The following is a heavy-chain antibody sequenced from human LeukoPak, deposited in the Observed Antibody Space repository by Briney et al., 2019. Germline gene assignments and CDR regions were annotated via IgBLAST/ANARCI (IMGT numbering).Heavy chain of an antibody. CDR2: INHSGST. V-gene: IGHV4-34*01. J-gene: IGHJ4*02. D-gene: IGHD6-19*01. Sequence: SETLSLTCAVYGGSFSGYYWSWIRQPPGKGLEWIGEINHSGSTNYNPSLKSRVTISVDTSKNQFSLKLSSVTAADTAVYYCARGHRPVLNFRIAVALDYWGQGTLVTVSS. CDR1: GGSFSGYY. CDR3: ARGHRPVLNFRIAVALDY.